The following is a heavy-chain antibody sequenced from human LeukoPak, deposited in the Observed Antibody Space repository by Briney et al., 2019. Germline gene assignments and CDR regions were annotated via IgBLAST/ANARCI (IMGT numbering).Heavy chain of an antibody. D-gene: IGHD3-22*01. CDR1: GFTFSSYW. CDR3: ARGDYYDSSGYRRFDI. Sequence: GGSLRLSCAASGFTFSSYWMNWVRQAPGKGLEWVSYISSSSSTIYYADSVKGRFTISRDNAKNSLYLQMNSLRAEDTAVYYCARGDYYDSSGYRRFDIWGQGTMVTVSS. V-gene: IGHV3-48*04. CDR2: ISSSSSTI. J-gene: IGHJ3*02.